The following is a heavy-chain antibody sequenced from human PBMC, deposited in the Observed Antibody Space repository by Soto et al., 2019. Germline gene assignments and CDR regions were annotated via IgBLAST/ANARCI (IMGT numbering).Heavy chain of an antibody. Sequence: QVQLQESGPGLVKPSQTLSLTCTVSGGSISSGGYYWSWIRQHPGKGLEWIGYIYYSGSTYYNPSLKSRVTISVAASKNQFSLKLSSVTAADTAVYYCASLTMVRGGYVDYWGQGTLVTVSS. CDR2: IYYSGST. V-gene: IGHV4-31*03. CDR3: ASLTMVRGGYVDY. J-gene: IGHJ4*02. D-gene: IGHD3-10*01. CDR1: GGSISSGGYY.